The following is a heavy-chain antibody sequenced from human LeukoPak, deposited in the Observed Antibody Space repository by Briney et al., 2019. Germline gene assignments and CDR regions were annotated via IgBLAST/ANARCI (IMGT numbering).Heavy chain of an antibody. CDR3: ARVGDGDYYYYYMDV. J-gene: IGHJ6*03. CDR1: GGSISSYY. V-gene: IGHV4-59*01. Sequence: PSETLSLTCTVSGGSISSYYWSWIRQPPGKGLEWIGYIYYSGSTNYNPSLKSRVTISVDTSKNQFSLKLSSVTAADTAVYYCARVGDGDYYYYYMDVWGKGTTVTVSS. CDR2: IYYSGST. D-gene: IGHD3-16*01.